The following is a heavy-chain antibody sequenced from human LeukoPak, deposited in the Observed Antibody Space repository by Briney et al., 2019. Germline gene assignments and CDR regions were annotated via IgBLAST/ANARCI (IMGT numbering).Heavy chain of an antibody. Sequence: SETLSLTCTVSGGSISSSRYYWGWIRQPPGKGLEWIGSIYYSGSTYYNPSLRSRVTISVGTSKNQFSLKLSSVTASDTAVYYCAVVTTTTFDYWGQGTLVTVSS. CDR2: IYYSGST. J-gene: IGHJ4*02. CDR1: GGSISSSRYY. V-gene: IGHV4-39*01. CDR3: AVVTTTTFDY. D-gene: IGHD4-23*01.